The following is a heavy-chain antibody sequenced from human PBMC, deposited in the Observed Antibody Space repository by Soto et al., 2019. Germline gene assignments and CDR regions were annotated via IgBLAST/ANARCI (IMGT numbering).Heavy chain of an antibody. J-gene: IGHJ6*02. CDR2: IIPIFGTA. D-gene: IGHD3-22*01. Sequence: SVKVSCKASGGTFSSYAISWVRQAPGQGLEWIGGIIPIFGTANCAQKFQGRVTITAVESTSTGYMELSSLRSEDTAVYYCPRNPYDSSGSLPGGGYYYGMDVWGQGTTVTVSS. CDR3: PRNPYDSSGSLPGGGYYYGMDV. CDR1: GGTFSSYA. V-gene: IGHV1-69*13.